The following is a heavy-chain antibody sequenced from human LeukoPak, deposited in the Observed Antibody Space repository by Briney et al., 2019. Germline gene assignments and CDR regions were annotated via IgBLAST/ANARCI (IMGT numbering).Heavy chain of an antibody. J-gene: IGHJ5*02. CDR3: ARGSWFDP. CDR2: IYTSGST. CDR1: GGSISSGSYY. V-gene: IGHV4-61*02. Sequence: SETLSLTCTVSGGSISSGSYYWSWIRQPAGKGLEWIGRIYTSGSTNYNPSLKSRVTISVDTSKNQFSLKLSSVTAADTAVYYCARGSWFDPWGQGTLVTVSS.